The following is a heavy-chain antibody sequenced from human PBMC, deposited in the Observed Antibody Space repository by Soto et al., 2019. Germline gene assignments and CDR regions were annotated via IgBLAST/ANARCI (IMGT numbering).Heavy chain of an antibody. CDR1: GFTFSYYY. D-gene: IGHD2-15*01. CDR3: ARDLFGSSFINWFDP. Sequence: GGSLRLSCAASGFTFSYYYMSWIRQSPGKGLEWVSYISSSGSTIYYADSVKGRFTISRDNAKNSLYLQMSSLRAEDTAVYYCARDLFGSSFINWFDPWGQGTLVTVSS. V-gene: IGHV3-11*01. J-gene: IGHJ5*02. CDR2: ISSSGSTI.